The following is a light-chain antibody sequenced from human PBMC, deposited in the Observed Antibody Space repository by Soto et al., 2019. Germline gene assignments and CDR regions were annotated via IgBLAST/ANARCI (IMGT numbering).Light chain of an antibody. Sequence: QSVLTQPPSASGTPGQRVTISCSGSSSNIGGNYVYWYQQLPGRAPKLLIYRNNQRPSGVPDRFSGSKSGTSASLAISGLRSEDEADYYCAAWDDSLSRVVFGGGTKLTVL. CDR2: RNN. V-gene: IGLV1-47*01. CDR3: AAWDDSLSRVV. J-gene: IGLJ2*01. CDR1: SSNIGGNY.